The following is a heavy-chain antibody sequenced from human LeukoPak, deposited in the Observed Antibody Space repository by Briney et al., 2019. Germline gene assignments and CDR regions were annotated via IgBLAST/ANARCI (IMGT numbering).Heavy chain of an antibody. CDR2: IYPGDSDT. Sequence: GESLKISCKGSGYGFTSYWIAWVRQMPGKGLEWMGIIYPGDSDTRHSPSFEGQVNSSADKSSSTAYLQWSSLKAADTAMYYCARGVRSRIDAFDIWGQGTMVTVSS. D-gene: IGHD2/OR15-2a*01. CDR1: GYGFTSYW. CDR3: ARGVRSRIDAFDI. V-gene: IGHV5-51*01. J-gene: IGHJ3*02.